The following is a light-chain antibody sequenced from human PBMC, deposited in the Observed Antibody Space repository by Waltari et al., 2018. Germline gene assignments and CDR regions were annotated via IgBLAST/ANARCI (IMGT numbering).Light chain of an antibody. V-gene: IGKV2-28*01. CDR3: MQALQTPRT. Sequence: DLVMTQSPLSLPVTPGEPASISCRSSQSLLHSYGYNYLDWYLQKPGQSPQLLIYLGSNRASWVPDRFSGSGSGTDFTLKISRVEAEDVGIYYCMQALQTPRTFGQGTKVEIK. CDR1: QSLLHSYGYNY. CDR2: LGS. J-gene: IGKJ1*01.